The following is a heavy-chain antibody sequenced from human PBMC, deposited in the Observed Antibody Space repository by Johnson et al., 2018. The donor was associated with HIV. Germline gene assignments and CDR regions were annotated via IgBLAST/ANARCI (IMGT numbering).Heavy chain of an antibody. V-gene: IGHV3-11*04. J-gene: IGHJ3*02. CDR1: GFTFSDYY. CDR2: ISSSGSII. Sequence: QVQLVESGGGLVKPGGSLRLSCAASGFTFSDYYMSWIRQAPGKGLEWVSYISSSGSIIYYGDSVKGRFTISRDNAKNSLYLQMNSLSAEDTAVYYCARGGWRGIATPDAFDIWGQGTMVTVSS. CDR3: ARGGWRGIATPDAFDI. D-gene: IGHD6-13*01.